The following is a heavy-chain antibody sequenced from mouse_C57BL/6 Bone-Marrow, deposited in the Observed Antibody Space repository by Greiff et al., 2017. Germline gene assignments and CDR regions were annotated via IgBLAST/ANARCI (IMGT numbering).Heavy chain of an antibody. D-gene: IGHD1-1*01. V-gene: IGHV1-80*01. Sequence: VQLQQSGAELVKPGASVKISCKASGYAFSSYWMNWVKQRPGKGLEWIGQIYPGDGETNYNGKFKDKATLTADKSSSTAYMQLSSLTSEDSAVYFCARGWDYYGSSQNYFDYWGQGTTLTVSS. J-gene: IGHJ2*01. CDR3: ARGWDYYGSSQNYFDY. CDR1: GYAFSSYW. CDR2: IYPGDGET.